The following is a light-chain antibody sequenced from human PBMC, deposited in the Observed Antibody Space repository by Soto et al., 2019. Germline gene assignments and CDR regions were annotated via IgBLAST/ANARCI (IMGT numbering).Light chain of an antibody. V-gene: IGKV1-33*01. J-gene: IGKJ5*01. CDR1: QDISNY. CDR3: QQYSHLIT. Sequence: DIQMTQSPASLSASVGDRVTITCQASQDISNYLNRYQQKLGKAPKLLIYDASNLETGVPSRFSGSGSGTDFTFTISSLQPEDIATYYCQQYSHLITFGQGTRLENK. CDR2: DAS.